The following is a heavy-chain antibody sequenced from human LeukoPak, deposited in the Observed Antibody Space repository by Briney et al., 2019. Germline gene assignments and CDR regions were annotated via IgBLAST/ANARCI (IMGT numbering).Heavy chain of an antibody. CDR2: ISSSSSTI. CDR1: GFTFSSYS. V-gene: IGHV3-48*04. Sequence: GGSLRLSCAASGFTFSSYSMNWVRQAPGKGLEWVSYISSSSSTIYYADSVKGRFTISRDNAKNSLYLQMNSLRAEDTAVYYCARDSTDNWGYYFDYWGQGTLVTVSS. D-gene: IGHD7-27*01. CDR3: ARDSTDNWGYYFDY. J-gene: IGHJ4*02.